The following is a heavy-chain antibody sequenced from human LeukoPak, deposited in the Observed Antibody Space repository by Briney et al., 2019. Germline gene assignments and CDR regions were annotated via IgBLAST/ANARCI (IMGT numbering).Heavy chain of an antibody. Sequence: PSETLSLTCAVYGGSFSGYYWSWIRQPPGKGLEWIGEINHSGSTNYNPSLKSRVTISVDTSKNQFSLKLSSVTAADTAVYYCASYPRLLWFGELFVDYWGQGTLVTVSS. CDR3: ASYPRLLWFGELFVDY. D-gene: IGHD3-10*01. J-gene: IGHJ4*02. CDR2: INHSGST. V-gene: IGHV4-34*01. CDR1: GGSFSGYY.